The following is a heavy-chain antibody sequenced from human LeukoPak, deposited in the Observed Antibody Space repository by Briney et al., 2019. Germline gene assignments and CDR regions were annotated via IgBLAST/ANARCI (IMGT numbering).Heavy chain of an antibody. D-gene: IGHD1-26*01. J-gene: IGHJ3*02. CDR1: GGSFSGYY. CDR3: ARWRREIDAFDI. CDR2: INHSGST. V-gene: IGHV4-34*01. Sequence: SETLSLTCAVYGGSFSGYYWSWIRQPPGKGLEWIGEINHSGSTNYNPSLKSRVTISVDTSKNQFSLKLSSVTAADTAVYYCARWRREIDAFDIWGQGTMVTVSS.